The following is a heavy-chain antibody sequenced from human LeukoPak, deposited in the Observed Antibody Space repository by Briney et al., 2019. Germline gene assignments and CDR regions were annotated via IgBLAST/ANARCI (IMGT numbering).Heavy chain of an antibody. J-gene: IGHJ3*02. CDR2: ISSSSSYI. CDR1: GFIFSSYT. Sequence: PGGSLRLSCAASGFIFSSYTMNWVRQAPGKGLEWVSSISSSSSYIYYADSVKGRFTISRDNAKNSLYLQMNSLRAEDTAVYYCARVSEHLGPDAFDIWGQGTMVTVSS. D-gene: IGHD1/OR15-1a*01. V-gene: IGHV3-21*01. CDR3: ARVSEHLGPDAFDI.